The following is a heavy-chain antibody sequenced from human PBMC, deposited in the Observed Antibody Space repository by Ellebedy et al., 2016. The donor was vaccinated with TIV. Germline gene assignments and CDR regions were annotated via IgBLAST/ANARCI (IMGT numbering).Heavy chain of an antibody. D-gene: IGHD2-21*01. Sequence: GGSLSLSXAASGFTFSTYWMHRVRQVPGKGLEWVANIKQDGSEKYYVDSVKGRFTISRDNAKNSLYLQMNSLRAEDTAVYYCARQLGGGGAYWGQGTLVTVSS. V-gene: IGHV3-7*01. J-gene: IGHJ4*02. CDR3: ARQLGGGGAY. CDR2: IKQDGSEK. CDR1: GFTFSTYW.